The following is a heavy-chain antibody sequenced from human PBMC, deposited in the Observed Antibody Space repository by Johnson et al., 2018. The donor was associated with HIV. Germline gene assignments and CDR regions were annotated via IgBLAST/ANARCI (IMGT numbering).Heavy chain of an antibody. J-gene: IGHJ3*02. Sequence: VQLVESGGGVVQPGRSLRLSCAASGFTFSSYGMHWVRQAPGKGLEWAAVISYDGRDKYYADSWKGRFTISRNNSKNTLYLQMNSLRAEDTAVYYCAKGPQGIATPDAFDIWGQGTMVTVSS. CDR1: GFTFSSYG. V-gene: IGHV3-30*18. CDR3: AKGPQGIATPDAFDI. CDR2: ISYDGRDK. D-gene: IGHD2-21*01.